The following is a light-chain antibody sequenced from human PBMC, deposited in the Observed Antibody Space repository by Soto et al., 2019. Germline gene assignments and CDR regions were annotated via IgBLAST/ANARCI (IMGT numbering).Light chain of an antibody. CDR3: AASDASLSGWL. Sequence: QPVLTQPPSASGTPGQRVTISCSGGSSNIGSDDVNWYQQLPGRAPKPLIYSSNQRPSGVPDRFSGSKSGTSASLAISGLQSEDEADYYCAASDASLSGWLFGGGTKVTVL. CDR2: SSN. V-gene: IGLV1-44*01. J-gene: IGLJ3*02. CDR1: SSNIGSDD.